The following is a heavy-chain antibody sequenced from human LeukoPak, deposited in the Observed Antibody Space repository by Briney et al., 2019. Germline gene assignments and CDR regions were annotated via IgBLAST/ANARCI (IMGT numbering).Heavy chain of an antibody. D-gene: IGHD1-1*01. CDR1: GFTFSDYY. CDR2: ISSSGTTI. Sequence: GGSLRLSCAASGFTFSDYYMSWIRQAPGKGLEWVSYISSSGTTIYYADSVKGRFTISRDNAKNSVNLQMNSLRAEDTAVYFCAREDNLSDAFDIWGQGTMAPSLQ. CDR3: AREDNLSDAFDI. J-gene: IGHJ3*02. V-gene: IGHV3-11*01.